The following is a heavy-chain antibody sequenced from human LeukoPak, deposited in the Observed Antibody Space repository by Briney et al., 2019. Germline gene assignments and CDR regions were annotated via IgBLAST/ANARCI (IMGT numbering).Heavy chain of an antibody. CDR1: GGSISSYY. D-gene: IGHD1-26*01. CDR2: IYYSGST. J-gene: IGHJ4*02. V-gene: IGHV4-59*01. Sequence: SETLSLTCTVSGGSISSYYWSWIRQPPGKGLEWIGYIYYSGSTNYNLSLKSRVTISVDTSKTQFSLKLSSVTAADTAVYYCAGSSGSYPGSIDYWGQGTLVTVSS. CDR3: AGSSGSYPGSIDY.